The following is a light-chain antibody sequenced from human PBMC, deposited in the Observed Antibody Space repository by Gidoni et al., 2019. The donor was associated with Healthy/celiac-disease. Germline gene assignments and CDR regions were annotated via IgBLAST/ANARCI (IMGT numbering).Light chain of an antibody. Sequence: WITQSPSSLSASTGDRVTITCRASQGISTYLAWYQQKPGKAPKLLIYAASTLQSGVPSRFSGSGSGTDFTLTISCLQSEDFATYYCQQYYSYPRTFXXXTKVEIK. CDR3: QQYYSYPRT. V-gene: IGKV1-8*01. CDR2: AAS. CDR1: QGISTY. J-gene: IGKJ1*01.